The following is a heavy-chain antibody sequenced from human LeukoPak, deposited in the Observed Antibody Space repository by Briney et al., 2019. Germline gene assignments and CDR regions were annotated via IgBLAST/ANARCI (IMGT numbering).Heavy chain of an antibody. D-gene: IGHD6-19*01. V-gene: IGHV3-23*01. CDR2: ISGSGGST. CDR3: AKVGQWLLNFDY. J-gene: IGHJ4*02. Sequence: PGGSLRLSCAASGFTFSSYAMSWVRQAPGKGLEWVSAISGSGGSTYYADYVKGRFTISRDNSKNTLYLQMNSLRAEDTAIYYCAKVGQWLLNFDYWGQGSLVTVSS. CDR1: GFTFSSYA.